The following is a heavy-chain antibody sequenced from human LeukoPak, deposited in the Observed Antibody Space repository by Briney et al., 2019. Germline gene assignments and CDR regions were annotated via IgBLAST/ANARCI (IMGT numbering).Heavy chain of an antibody. CDR1: GYTFSRYW. CDR2: INEDGSST. CDR3: TTDTFGARDS. V-gene: IGHV3-74*01. D-gene: IGHD3-10*01. Sequence: AGGSLRLSCAASGYTFSRYWMHWVRQGPGKGLVWVSRINEDGSSTSYAESVRGRFTISRDNAKNTSYLQMNSLRAEDAAVYYCTTDTFGARDSWGQGTLVTVSS. J-gene: IGHJ4*02.